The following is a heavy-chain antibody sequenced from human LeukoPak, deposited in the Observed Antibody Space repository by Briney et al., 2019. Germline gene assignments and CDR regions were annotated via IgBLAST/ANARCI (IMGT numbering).Heavy chain of an antibody. Sequence: GGSLRLSCAASGFTFSSYTMSWVRQAPGKGLEWVSAISGSGGSTYYADSVKGRFTISRDNSKNTLYLQMNSLRAEDTAVYYCAKALSYSYGYGYFQHWGQGTLVTVSS. CDR1: GFTFSSYT. V-gene: IGHV3-23*01. J-gene: IGHJ1*01. D-gene: IGHD5-18*01. CDR3: AKALSYSYGYGYFQH. CDR2: ISGSGGST.